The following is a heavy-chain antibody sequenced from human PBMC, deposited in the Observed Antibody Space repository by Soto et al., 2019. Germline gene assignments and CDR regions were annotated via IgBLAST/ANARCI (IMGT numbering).Heavy chain of an antibody. V-gene: IGHV3-74*01. CDR3: ACGLEGLFS. CDR1: RLTLRTYW. CDR2: INPDGTST. D-gene: IGHD1-1*01. Sequence: EVQLVESGGGLVQPGGSLRLSCAASRLTLRTYWMNWVRQVPGKGLVWVARINPDGTSTNYAGSVKGRFAISRDNAKNTLSLQMNSLRGDDTALYSCACGLEGLFSWGQGTLVAVSS. J-gene: IGHJ5*02.